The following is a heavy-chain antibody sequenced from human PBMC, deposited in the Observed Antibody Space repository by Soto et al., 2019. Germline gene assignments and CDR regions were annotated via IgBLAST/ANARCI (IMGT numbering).Heavy chain of an antibody. Sequence: EVQLVESGGVLVQPGGSLRLSCAASGFTFSSHWMHWVRQAPGKGLVWVSRINSDGSRINYADSVKGRLTISRDNAKNTVYLQMNGLRAEDTAVYIGARGASGRYYMDVWGKGTTVTVSS. CDR1: GFTFSSHW. V-gene: IGHV3-74*01. J-gene: IGHJ6*03. CDR3: ARGASGRYYMDV. D-gene: IGHD3-10*01. CDR2: INSDGSRI.